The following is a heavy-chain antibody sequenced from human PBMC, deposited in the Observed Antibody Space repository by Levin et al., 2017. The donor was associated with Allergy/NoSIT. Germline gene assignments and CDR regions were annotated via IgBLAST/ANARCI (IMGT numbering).Heavy chain of an antibody. CDR3: ARLETGDSSGYYSSDAFDI. J-gene: IGHJ3*02. CDR2: ISYDGSNK. D-gene: IGHD3-22*01. Sequence: GESLKISCAASGFTFSSYAMHWVRQAPGKGLEWVAVISYDGSNKYYADSVKGRFTISRDNSKNTLYLQMNSLRAEDTAVYYCARLETGDSSGYYSSDAFDIWGQGTMVTVSS. CDR1: GFTFSSYA. V-gene: IGHV3-30*04.